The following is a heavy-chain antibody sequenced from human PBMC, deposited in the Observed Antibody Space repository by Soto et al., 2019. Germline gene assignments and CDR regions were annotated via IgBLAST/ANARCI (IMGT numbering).Heavy chain of an antibody. CDR2: IYSGGST. CDR3: ARDRTFGEPLGLYYYYYYMDV. J-gene: IGHJ6*03. Sequence: GGSLRLSCAASGFTVSSHYMSWVRQAPGKGLEWVSVIYSGGSTYYADSVKGRFTISRDNSKNTLYLQMNSLRAEDTAVYYCARDRTFGEPLGLYYYYYYMDVWGKGTTVTVSS. V-gene: IGHV3-66*01. D-gene: IGHD3-10*01. CDR1: GFTVSSHY.